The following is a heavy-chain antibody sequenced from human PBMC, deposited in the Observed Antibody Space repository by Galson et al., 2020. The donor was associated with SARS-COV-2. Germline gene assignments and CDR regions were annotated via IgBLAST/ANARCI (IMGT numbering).Heavy chain of an antibody. D-gene: IGHD3-10*01. CDR1: GFTFSSYW. Sequence: GGSLRLSCAASGFTFSSYWMHWVRQAPGKGLVWVSRINSDGSSISYADSVKGRFTISRDNAENTLYLQMNSLRAEDTAMYYCARDRDVFGSGTYYTAYFHHWGQGTLVTVSS. V-gene: IGHV3-74*01. CDR3: ARDRDVFGSGTYYTAYFHH. CDR2: INSDGSSI. J-gene: IGHJ1*01.